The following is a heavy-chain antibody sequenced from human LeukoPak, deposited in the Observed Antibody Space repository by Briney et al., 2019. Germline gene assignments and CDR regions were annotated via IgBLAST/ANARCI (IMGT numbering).Heavy chain of an antibody. CDR3: AKDAHRWSGPPYYYMDV. D-gene: IGHD3-3*01. Sequence: GGSLRLSCAASGFTFSSYAMSWVRQAPGKGLEWVSAISGSGGSTYYADSVKGRFTISRDNSKNTLYLQMNSLRAEDTAVYYCAKDAHRWSGPPYYYMDVWGKGTTVTVSS. V-gene: IGHV3-23*01. J-gene: IGHJ6*03. CDR2: ISGSGGST. CDR1: GFTFSSYA.